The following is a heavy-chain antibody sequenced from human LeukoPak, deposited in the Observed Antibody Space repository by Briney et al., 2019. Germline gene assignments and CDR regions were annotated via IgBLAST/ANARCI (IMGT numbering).Heavy chain of an antibody. CDR2: IYYSGST. J-gene: IGHJ4*02. V-gene: IGHV4-59*01. D-gene: IGHD2-15*01. Sequence: SETLSLTCTVSGGSISSYYWSWIRQPPGKGLEWIGYIYYSGSTNYDPSLKSRVTISVDTSKNQFSLKLSSVTAADTAVYYCARGVRRVAATYYFDYWGQGTLVTVSS. CDR3: ARGVRRVAATYYFDY. CDR1: GGSISSYY.